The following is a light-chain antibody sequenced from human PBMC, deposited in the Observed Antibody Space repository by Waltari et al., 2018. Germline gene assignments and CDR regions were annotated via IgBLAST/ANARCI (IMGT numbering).Light chain of an antibody. V-gene: IGKV2-28*01. CDR2: MGS. J-gene: IGKJ4*01. Sequence: DIVMTQSPLSLPVTPGEPASISCRSSQSLLHRNGYNSLEWSLQKPGQSPQLLIYMGSNRASGVPDRISGSGSGTDFTLKISRVEAEDVGVYDCMEALQTPGTFGGGTKVEIK. CDR1: QSLLHRNGYNS. CDR3: MEALQTPGT.